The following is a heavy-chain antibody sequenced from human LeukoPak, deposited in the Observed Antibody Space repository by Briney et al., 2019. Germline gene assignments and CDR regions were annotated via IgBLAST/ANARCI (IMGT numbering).Heavy chain of an antibody. J-gene: IGHJ3*01. CDR2: VYYSGAT. Sequence: SETLSLTCTVSGGSISDSSYYWGWIRQPPGKGLEWIGTVYYSGATYYNPSLKSRVTISVDTSKNQFSLKLSSVTAADTAIFYCARQKAVPRSAGAFDVWGQGTMVTVSS. D-gene: IGHD4-17*01. CDR1: GGSISDSSYY. V-gene: IGHV4-39*01. CDR3: ARQKAVPRSAGAFDV.